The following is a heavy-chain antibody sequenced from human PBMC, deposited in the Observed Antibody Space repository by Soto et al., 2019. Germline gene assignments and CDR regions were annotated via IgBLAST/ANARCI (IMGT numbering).Heavy chain of an antibody. D-gene: IGHD3-10*01. CDR1: GGSISSGDYY. J-gene: IGHJ6*02. Sequence: QVQLQESGPGLVKPSQTLSLTCTVSGGSISSGDYYWSWIRQPPGKGLEWIGYIYYSGSTYYNPSLKSRVTISVDTSKNQFSLKLSSVTAADTAVYYCARDRATMVRGVIYYYGMDVWGQGTTVTVSS. V-gene: IGHV4-30-4*01. CDR2: IYYSGST. CDR3: ARDRATMVRGVIYYYGMDV.